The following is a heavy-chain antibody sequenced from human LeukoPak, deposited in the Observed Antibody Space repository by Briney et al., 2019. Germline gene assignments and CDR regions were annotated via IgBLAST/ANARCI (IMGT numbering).Heavy chain of an antibody. V-gene: IGHV4-59*01. CDR1: GGSIGSYY. CDR2: IYYSGST. CDR3: ARDHGSSWGLDY. D-gene: IGHD6-13*01. J-gene: IGHJ4*02. Sequence: SETLSLTCTVSGGSIGSYYWSWIRQPPGKGLEWIGYIYYSGSTNYDPSLKSRVTISVDTSKNQFSLKLSSVTAADTAVYYCARDHGSSWGLDYWGQGTLVTVSS.